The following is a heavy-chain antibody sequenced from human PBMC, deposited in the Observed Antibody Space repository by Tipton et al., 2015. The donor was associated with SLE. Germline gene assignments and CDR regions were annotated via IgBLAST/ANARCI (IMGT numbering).Heavy chain of an antibody. D-gene: IGHD6-13*01. J-gene: IGHJ4*02. CDR1: GGSIGSSTYY. Sequence: TLSLTCTVSGGSIGSSTYYWGWIRQPPGKGLEWIGSIYYSGSTYYRPSLKSRVTISVDTSKNQFSLKLSSVTAADTAVYYCARGIAAAFYYWGQGTLVTVSS. CDR3: ARGIAAAFYY. CDR2: IYYSGST. V-gene: IGHV4-39*07.